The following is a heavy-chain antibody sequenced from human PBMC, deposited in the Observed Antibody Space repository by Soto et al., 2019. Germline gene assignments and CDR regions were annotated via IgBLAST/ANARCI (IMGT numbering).Heavy chain of an antibody. D-gene: IGHD6-13*01. CDR1: GYTFSNFW. V-gene: IGHV5-51*01. J-gene: IGHJ4*02. Sequence: PGESVKISFQCSGYTFSNFWIAWVRQLPGKGLEYMGIIYPGDSETRYSPSFHGKVTISADRSIGTAYLQWSSLEASDSAFYFCARSPRSSPYFDYWGQGALVTVSS. CDR3: ARSPRSSPYFDY. CDR2: IYPGDSET.